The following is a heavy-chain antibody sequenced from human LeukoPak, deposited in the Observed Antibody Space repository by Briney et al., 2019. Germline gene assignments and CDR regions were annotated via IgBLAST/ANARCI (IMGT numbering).Heavy chain of an antibody. J-gene: IGHJ4*02. D-gene: IGHD1-26*01. V-gene: IGHV1-58*02. Sequence: GASVKVSCKASGYTFTSYDISWVRQARGQRLEWIGWIVVGSGNTNYAQKFQERVTITRDMSTSTAYMELSSLRSEDTAVYYCAAYPLVGATTDFDYWGQGTLVTVSS. CDR1: GYTFTSYD. CDR2: IVVGSGNT. CDR3: AAYPLVGATTDFDY.